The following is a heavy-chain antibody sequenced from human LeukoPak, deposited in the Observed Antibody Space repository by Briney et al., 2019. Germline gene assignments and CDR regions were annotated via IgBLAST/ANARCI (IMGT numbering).Heavy chain of an antibody. CDR3: ARVGEYDSSGYSDY. CDR1: GFTFSDYY. D-gene: IGHD3-22*01. J-gene: IGHJ4*02. CDR2: ISSSGSTI. V-gene: IGHV3-11*01. Sequence: GGSLRLSCAASGFTFSDYYMSWIRQAPGKGLEWVSYISSSGSTIYYADSVKGRFTISWDNAKNSLYLQMYSLRAEDTAVYYCARVGEYDSSGYSDYWGQGTLVTVSS.